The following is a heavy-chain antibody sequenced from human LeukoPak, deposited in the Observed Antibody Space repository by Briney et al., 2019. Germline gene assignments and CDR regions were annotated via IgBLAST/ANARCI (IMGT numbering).Heavy chain of an antibody. CDR2: IYTSGST. CDR1: GGSISSYY. CDR3: ARVSRGPHPYYYDSSGYMDY. J-gene: IGHJ4*02. D-gene: IGHD3-22*01. V-gene: IGHV4-4*07. Sequence: SETLSLTCTVSGGSISSYYWSWIRQPAGKGLEWLGRIYTSGSTNYNPSLKSRVTMSVDTSKNQFSLKLSSVTAADTAVYYCARVSRGPHPYYYDSSGYMDYWGQGTLVTVSS.